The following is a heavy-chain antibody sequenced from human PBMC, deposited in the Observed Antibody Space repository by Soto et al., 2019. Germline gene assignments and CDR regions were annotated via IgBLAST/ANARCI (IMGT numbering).Heavy chain of an antibody. Sequence: QVQLVQSGAEVKKPGASVKVSCKASGYTFTSYDINCVRQATGQCLEGMGWMTPDSGNTGYAQKCQGRVTMTRNTSRSTAYMELSSLRSEDTAVYYCAREISGSYRFDYWGQGTLVTVSS. J-gene: IGHJ4*02. CDR1: GYTFTSYD. CDR2: MTPDSGNT. D-gene: IGHD1-26*01. V-gene: IGHV1-8*01. CDR3: AREISGSYRFDY.